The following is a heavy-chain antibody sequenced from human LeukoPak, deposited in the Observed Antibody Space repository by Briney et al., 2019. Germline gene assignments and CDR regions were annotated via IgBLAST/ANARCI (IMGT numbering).Heavy chain of an antibody. CDR1: GGSIDSSSYY. J-gene: IGHJ3*02. D-gene: IGHD1-26*01. V-gene: IGHV4-39*07. Sequence: SETLSLTCTVSGGSIDSSSYYWAWIRQPPGKGLEWIGNIYYSGSTYYNPSLKSRVTISVDTSKNQFSLKLSSVTAADTAVYYCARRYPNPARGAFDIWGQGTMVTVSS. CDR3: ARRYPNPARGAFDI. CDR2: IYYSGST.